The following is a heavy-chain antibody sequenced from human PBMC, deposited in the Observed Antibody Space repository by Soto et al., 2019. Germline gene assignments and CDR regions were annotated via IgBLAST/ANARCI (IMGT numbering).Heavy chain of an antibody. J-gene: IGHJ3*02. CDR2: IIPIFGTA. D-gene: IGHD6-19*01. V-gene: IGHV1-69*13. Sequence: SVKVSCKASGGTFSSYAISWVRQAPGQGLEWMGGIIPIFGTANYAQKFQGRVTITADESTSTAYMELSSLRSEDTAVYYCASGNSSGWHAFDIWGQGTMVTVSS. CDR3: ASGNSSGWHAFDI. CDR1: GGTFSSYA.